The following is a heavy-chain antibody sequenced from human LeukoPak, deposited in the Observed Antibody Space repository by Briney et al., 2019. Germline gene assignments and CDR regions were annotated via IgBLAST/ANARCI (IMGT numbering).Heavy chain of an antibody. J-gene: IGHJ4*02. Sequence: PGGSLRLTCAASGFTFSTYAIHWVRQAPGKGLEWVALISYDGSNKFYADSVKGRFTISRDNSKNKLSLEMNSLRPEDTAVYYCASILRSSSGYYFDYWGQGTLVTVSS. CDR2: ISYDGSNK. CDR3: ASILRSSSGYYFDY. CDR1: GFTFSTYA. D-gene: IGHD3-10*01. V-gene: IGHV3-30-3*01.